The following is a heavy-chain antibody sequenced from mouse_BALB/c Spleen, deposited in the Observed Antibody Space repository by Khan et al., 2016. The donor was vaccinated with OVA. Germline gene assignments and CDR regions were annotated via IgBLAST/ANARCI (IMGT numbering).Heavy chain of an antibody. J-gene: IGHJ1*01. CDR2: ILPGSGNT. CDR1: GYTFSSYW. D-gene: IGHD2-1*01. CDR3: GRYGNHWYFDV. V-gene: IGHV1-9*01. Sequence: QVQLQQSGAELMKPGASVKISCKATGYTFSSYWIEWVKQRPGHGLEWIGEILPGSGNTNCTENFKGKATFTADTSSNTAYMQLSSLTSEDSAVYYCGRYGNHWYFDVWGAGTTVTVSS.